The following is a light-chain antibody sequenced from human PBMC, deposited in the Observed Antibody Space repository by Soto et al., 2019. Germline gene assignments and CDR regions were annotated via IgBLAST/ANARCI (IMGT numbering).Light chain of an antibody. CDR3: QQSYSTPLT. Sequence: DIQMTQSASSLSVSVGDRVTITCRASQRISSYLNWYQQKPGKAPKLLIYAASSLQSGVPSRFSGSGSGTDFTLTISSLQPEDFATYYCQQSYSTPLTFGPGTKVDIK. J-gene: IGKJ3*01. CDR1: QRISSY. V-gene: IGKV1-39*01. CDR2: AAS.